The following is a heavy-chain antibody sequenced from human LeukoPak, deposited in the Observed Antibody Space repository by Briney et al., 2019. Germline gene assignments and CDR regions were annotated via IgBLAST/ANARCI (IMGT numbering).Heavy chain of an antibody. D-gene: IGHD2-2*01. CDR2: KNPNSGRT. V-gene: IGHV1-8*01. J-gene: IGHJ6*02. CDR3: ARGPVSTHGMDV. CDR1: RHTIHSYH. Sequence: SVTLTCNAHRHTIHSYHTNCLRQPTEQRHAHMGWKNPNSGRTGFAQKFQGSLTMPTHTSISTAYMELSSLTPEDTAVYYCARGPVSTHGMDVWGQGTTVTVSS.